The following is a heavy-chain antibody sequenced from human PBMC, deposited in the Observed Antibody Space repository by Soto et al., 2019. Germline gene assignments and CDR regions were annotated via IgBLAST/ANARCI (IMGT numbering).Heavy chain of an antibody. V-gene: IGHV3-30*18. CDR1: GFTFSSYG. D-gene: IGHD3-10*01. CDR3: AKHLLTVGSYLTGMDV. J-gene: IGHJ6*02. CDR2: IAHDGSNK. Sequence: QVQLVESGGGVVQPGRSLRLSCAASGFTFSSYGMHWVRQAPGKGLEWVAGIAHDGSNKYFADSVKGRSTTSKDNSHNALYLKTNTLRLEATAVYYCAKHLLTVGSYLTGMDVWGPGATVTVS.